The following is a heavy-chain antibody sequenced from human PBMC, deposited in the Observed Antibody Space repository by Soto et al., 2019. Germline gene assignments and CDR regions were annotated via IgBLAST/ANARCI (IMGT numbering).Heavy chain of an antibody. V-gene: IGHV3-23*01. CDR2: ISGSGGST. CDR1: GFTFSSYA. Sequence: EVQLLESGGGLVQPGGSLRLSCAASGFTFSSYAMSWVRQAPGKGLEWVSAISGSGGSTYYADSVKGRFIISRDNSKNTLYLQMNSLRAEDTAVYYCAKFDKIYDFWSGNNWFDPWGQGTLVTVSS. D-gene: IGHD3-3*01. J-gene: IGHJ5*02. CDR3: AKFDKIYDFWSGNNWFDP.